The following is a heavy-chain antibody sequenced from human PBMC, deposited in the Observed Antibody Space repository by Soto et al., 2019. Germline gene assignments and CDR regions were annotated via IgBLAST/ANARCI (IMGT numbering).Heavy chain of an antibody. J-gene: IGHJ4*02. V-gene: IGHV4-34*01. Sequence: PSETLSLTCAVYGGSFSGYYWSWIRQPPGKGLEWIGEINHSGSTNYNPSLKSRVTISVDTSKNQFSLKLSSVTAADTAVYYCARGLFEEGQLVRPFDYWGQATLVTLSS. CDR3: ARGLFEEGQLVRPFDY. D-gene: IGHD6-6*01. CDR1: GGSFSGYY. CDR2: INHSGST.